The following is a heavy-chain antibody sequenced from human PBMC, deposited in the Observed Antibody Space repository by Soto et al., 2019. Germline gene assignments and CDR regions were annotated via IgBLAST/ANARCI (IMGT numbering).Heavy chain of an antibody. Sequence: GGSLRLSCGASGFTFSTYWMHWVRQAPGKGLVWVARINTDGSVTSHADSVKGRFIISRDNAKNALFLQMNSLRDEDTAVYYCAREAMIGNCFDSWGQGTLVTVSS. CDR1: GFTFSTYW. CDR2: INTDGSVT. CDR3: AREAMIGNCFDS. V-gene: IGHV3-74*01. D-gene: IGHD2-21*01. J-gene: IGHJ5*01.